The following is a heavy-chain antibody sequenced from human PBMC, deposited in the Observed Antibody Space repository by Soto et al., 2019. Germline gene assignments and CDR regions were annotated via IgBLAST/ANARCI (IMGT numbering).Heavy chain of an antibody. J-gene: IGHJ4*02. CDR1: GFTFSSYA. CDR2: ISGSGGST. V-gene: IGHV3-23*01. D-gene: IGHD1-7*01. Sequence: GGSLRLSCAASGFTFSSYAMSWVRQAPGKGLEWVSAISGSGGSTYYADSVKGRFTISRDNSKNTLYLQMNSLRAEDTAVYYCAKGGLITGTTASDYWGQGTLVTVSS. CDR3: AKGGLITGTTASDY.